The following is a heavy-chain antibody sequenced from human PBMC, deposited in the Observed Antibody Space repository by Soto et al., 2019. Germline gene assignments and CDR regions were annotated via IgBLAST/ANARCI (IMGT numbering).Heavy chain of an antibody. CDR2: MSANNGNT. Sequence: GASVKVSCKASGYTFTSYDINWVRQATGQGLEWMGWMSANNGNTDYAQKLQGRVTMTTDTSTSTAYMELRSLRSDDTAVYYCARTGTGWFGPWGQGTLVTVSS. V-gene: IGHV1-18*01. J-gene: IGHJ5*02. CDR1: GYTFTSYD. D-gene: IGHD1-1*01. CDR3: ARTGTGWFGP.